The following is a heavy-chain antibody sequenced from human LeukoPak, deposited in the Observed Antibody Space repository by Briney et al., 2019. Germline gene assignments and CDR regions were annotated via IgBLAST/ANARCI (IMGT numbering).Heavy chain of an antibody. CDR1: GYSISSGYY. D-gene: IGHD3-22*01. CDR2: IYPSGST. CDR3: ARGTRYDSSGYYYEDAFDI. Sequence: SETLSLTCTVSGYSISSGYYWAWIRQPPGKGLGWIGSIYPSGSTYYNPSLKSRVTISVDTSKNQFSLKLSSVTAADTAVYYCARGTRYDSSGYYYEDAFDIWGQGTMVTVSS. V-gene: IGHV4-38-2*02. J-gene: IGHJ3*02.